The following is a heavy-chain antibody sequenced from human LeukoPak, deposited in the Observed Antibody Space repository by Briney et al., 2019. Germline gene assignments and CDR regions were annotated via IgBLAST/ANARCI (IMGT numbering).Heavy chain of an antibody. Sequence: SETLSLTCTVSGGPISSHYWSWIRQPPGKGLEWIGYIYYSGSTNYNPSLKSRVTISVDTSKNQFSLKLSSVTAADTAVYYCARGQRGAYYYGSGSYYANWGQGTLVTVSS. V-gene: IGHV4-59*11. CDR2: IYYSGST. D-gene: IGHD3-10*01. CDR1: GGPISSHY. CDR3: ARGQRGAYYYGSGSYYAN. J-gene: IGHJ4*02.